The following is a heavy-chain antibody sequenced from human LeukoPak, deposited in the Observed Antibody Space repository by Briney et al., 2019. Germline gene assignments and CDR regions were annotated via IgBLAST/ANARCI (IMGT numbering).Heavy chain of an antibody. CDR1: GHTFTSYY. J-gene: IGHJ4*02. CDR3: ARDGGVGASYY. Sequence: GASVKVSCKASGHTFTSYYMHWVRQAPGQGLEWMGIINPSGGSTSYAQKFQGRVTMTRDTSTSTVYMELSSLRSEDTAVYYCARDGGVGASYYWGQGTLVTVSS. V-gene: IGHV1-46*01. D-gene: IGHD1-26*01. CDR2: INPSGGST.